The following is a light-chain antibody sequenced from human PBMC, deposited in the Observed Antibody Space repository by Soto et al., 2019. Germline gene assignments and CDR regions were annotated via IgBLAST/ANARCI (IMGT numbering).Light chain of an antibody. CDR2: DDN. CDR1: SSNIGGNS. CDR3: GSWDSSLSAYV. V-gene: IGLV1-51*01. Sequence: QSAMTQPPSVSAAPGQKVTISCSGSSSNIGGNSVSWYQQLPGTAPKLLIYDDNKRPSGIPDRFSGSKSGTSDTLGITGFQTGDEADYYCGSWDSSLSAYVFGTGTKLTVL. J-gene: IGLJ1*01.